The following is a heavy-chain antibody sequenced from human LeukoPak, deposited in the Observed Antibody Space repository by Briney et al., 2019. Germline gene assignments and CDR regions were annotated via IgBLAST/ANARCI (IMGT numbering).Heavy chain of an antibody. V-gene: IGHV3-23*01. D-gene: IGHD3-16*01. J-gene: IGHJ6*03. Sequence: GGSLSLLCAVWGHVFSKFAMRCVRHARGEALVWVSAMSCSGDDKYYADAVKDRFTISRDNSKHTLYLKMNSLRAEDTAVYFCAKMMGQRLYDYCMDVWGKGTTVTVSS. CDR1: GHVFSKFA. CDR3: AKMMGQRLYDYCMDV. CDR2: MSCSGDDK.